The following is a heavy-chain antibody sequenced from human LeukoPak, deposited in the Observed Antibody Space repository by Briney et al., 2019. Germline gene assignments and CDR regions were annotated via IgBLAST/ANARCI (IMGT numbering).Heavy chain of an antibody. J-gene: IGHJ4*02. CDR1: GFTFSSYG. CDR2: ISYDGSNK. CDR3: ATSGSSYYFDY. Sequence: GGSLRLSCAASGFTFSSYGMHWVRQAPGKGLEWVAVISYDGSNKYYADSVKGRFTISRDNSKNTLYLQMNSLRAEDTAVYYCATSGSSYYFDYWGQGTLVTVSS. V-gene: IGHV3-30*03. D-gene: IGHD1-26*01.